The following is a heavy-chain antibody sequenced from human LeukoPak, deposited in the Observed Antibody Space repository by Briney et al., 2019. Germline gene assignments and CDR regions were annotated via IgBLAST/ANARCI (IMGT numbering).Heavy chain of an antibody. CDR3: ARAQYRYCSSTSCYPTYYYGMGV. D-gene: IGHD2-2*01. J-gene: IGHJ6*02. CDR1: GYTFTSYG. CDR2: ISAYNGNT. Sequence: ASVKVSCKASGYTFTSYGISWVRQAPGQGLEWMGWISAYNGNTNYAQKLQGRVTMTTDTSTSTAYMELRSLRSDDTAVYYCARAQYRYCSSTSCYPTYYYGMGVWGQGTRSPSP. V-gene: IGHV1-18*01.